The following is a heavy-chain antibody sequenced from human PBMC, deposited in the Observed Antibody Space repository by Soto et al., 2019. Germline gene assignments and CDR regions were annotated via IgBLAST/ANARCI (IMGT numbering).Heavy chain of an antibody. V-gene: IGHV3-30-3*01. J-gene: IGHJ6*02. CDR2: ISYEGSNT. CDR3: ARVTPGNNLYYFSGMDV. D-gene: IGHD1-1*01. Sequence: GGSLRLSCVASGFTFGTYAIHWVRQAPGKGLQWVALISYEGSNTYYADSVKGRFTVSRDNSKNTLYLQMNSLRPEDTGVYYCARVTPGNNLYYFSGMDVWGQGTSVTVSS. CDR1: GFTFGTYA.